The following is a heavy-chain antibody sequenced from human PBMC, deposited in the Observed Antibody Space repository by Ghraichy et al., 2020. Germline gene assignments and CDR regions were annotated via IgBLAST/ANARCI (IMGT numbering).Heavy chain of an antibody. J-gene: IGHJ4*02. CDR2: INHSGST. CDR1: GGSFSGYY. V-gene: IGHV4-34*01. D-gene: IGHD5-24*01. CDR3: ARQGGDGYNYVAY. Sequence: SETLSLTCAVYGGSFSGYYWSWIRQPPGKGLEWIGEINHSGSTNYNPSLKSRVTISVDTSKNQFSLKLSSVTAADTAVYYCARQGGDGYNYVAYWGQGTLVTVSS.